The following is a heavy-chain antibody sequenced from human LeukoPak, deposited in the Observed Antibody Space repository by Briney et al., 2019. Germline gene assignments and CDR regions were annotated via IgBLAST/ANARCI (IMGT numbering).Heavy chain of an antibody. V-gene: IGHV4-4*02. Sequence: SETLSLTCAVSGGSVSHSNWWTWVRQSPGKGLEWIGEVHPSEGTNYNPSLKSRVTISLDKSKNRFSLELNSVTAADTAVYYCARGPNSKYFDYWGQGTLVTVSS. CDR2: VHPSEGT. J-gene: IGHJ4*02. CDR1: GGSVSHSNW. CDR3: ARGPNSKYFDY.